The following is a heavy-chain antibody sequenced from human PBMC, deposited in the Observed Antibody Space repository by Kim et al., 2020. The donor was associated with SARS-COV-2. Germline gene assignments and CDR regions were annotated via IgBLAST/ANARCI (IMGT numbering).Heavy chain of an antibody. D-gene: IGHD2-15*01. CDR1: GYTFTSYY. CDR2: INPSGGTT. Sequence: ASVKVSCKASGYTFTSYYMHWVRQAPGQGLEWMGIINPSGGTTSYAQKFQGRVTMTRDTSTSTVYKELSSLRSEDTAVYYCASVLGYCSGGSCENRGWFDPWGQGTLVTVSS. V-gene: IGHV1-46*01. J-gene: IGHJ5*02. CDR3: ASVLGYCSGGSCENRGWFDP.